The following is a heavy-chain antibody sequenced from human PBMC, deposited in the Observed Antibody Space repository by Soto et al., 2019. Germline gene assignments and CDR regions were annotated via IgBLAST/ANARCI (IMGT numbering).Heavy chain of an antibody. V-gene: IGHV1-69*06. D-gene: IGHD3-3*01. CDR3: ARIPLGVFGVVTEGYYYYFGMDV. Sequence: QVQLVQSGAEVKKPGSSVKVSCKASGGTFSSYAISWVRQAPGQGLEWMVGIIPIFGTANYAQKFQGRVTITADKSTSTAYMELSSLRSEDTAVYYCARIPLGVFGVVTEGYYYYFGMDVWGQGTTVTVSS. CDR1: GGTFSSYA. J-gene: IGHJ6*02. CDR2: IIPIFGTA.